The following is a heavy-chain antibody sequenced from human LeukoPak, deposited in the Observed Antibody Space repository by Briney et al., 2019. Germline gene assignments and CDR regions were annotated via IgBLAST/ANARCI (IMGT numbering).Heavy chain of an antibody. V-gene: IGHV3-11*04. CDR2: ISNSGNTI. Sequence: GRSLRLSCAASGFTFSDYYMSWIRQAPGKGLEWVSYISNSGNTIYYADSVKGRFTISRDNAKNSLYLQMNSPRAEDTAVYYCARSSRELGGYAPWELMPPFDYWGQGTLVTVSS. D-gene: IGHD1-7*01. J-gene: IGHJ4*02. CDR1: GFTFSDYY. CDR3: ARSSRELGGYAPWELMPPFDY.